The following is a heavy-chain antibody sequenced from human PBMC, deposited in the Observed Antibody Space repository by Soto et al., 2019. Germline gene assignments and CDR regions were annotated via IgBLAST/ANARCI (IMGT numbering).Heavy chain of an antibody. D-gene: IGHD3-3*01. CDR1: GYSFAGYA. CDR3: ARDNQFLEGLLTSYFDF. V-gene: IGHV1-3*01. Sequence: ASVKVSCKASGYSFAGYAMQWVRQAPGQGLEWTGWINGNNGNTKYSQQFQGRVTITRDTSASTAYMELRSLRSEDTAVYYCARDNQFLEGLLTSYFDFWGQGTLVTVSS. J-gene: IGHJ4*02. CDR2: INGNNGNT.